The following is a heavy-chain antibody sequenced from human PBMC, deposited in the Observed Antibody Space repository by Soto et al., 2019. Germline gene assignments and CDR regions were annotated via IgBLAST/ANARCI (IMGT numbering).Heavy chain of an antibody. J-gene: IGHJ6*02. CDR3: ARVHTVTTHYYYYVMAV. CDR1: GFTFSSYA. CDR2: ISYDGSNK. Sequence: GGSLRLSCAASGFTFSSYAMHWVRQAPGKGLEWVAVISYDGSNKYYADSVKGRFTISRDNSKNTLYLQMNSLRAEDTAVYYCARVHTVTTHYYYYVMAVWGQGTTVIVSS. D-gene: IGHD4-4*01. V-gene: IGHV3-30-3*01.